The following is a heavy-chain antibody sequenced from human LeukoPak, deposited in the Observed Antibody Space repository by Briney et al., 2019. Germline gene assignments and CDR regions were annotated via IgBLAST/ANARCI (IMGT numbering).Heavy chain of an antibody. J-gene: IGHJ4*02. CDR2: IYPGDSDT. D-gene: IGHD4-11*01. V-gene: IGHV5-51*01. CDR1: GYSFTSCW. CDR3: ATSTVTPRIDY. Sequence: GESLKISFKGPGYSFTSCWIGWVRQMPGKGLEWMGIIYPGDSDTRYSPSYQGQVTISADKSISTAYLQWSSLKASDTAMYYCATSTVTPRIDYWGQGTLVTVSS.